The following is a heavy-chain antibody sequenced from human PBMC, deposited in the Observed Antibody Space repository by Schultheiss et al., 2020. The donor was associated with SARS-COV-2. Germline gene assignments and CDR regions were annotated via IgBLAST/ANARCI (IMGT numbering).Heavy chain of an antibody. V-gene: IGHV1-2*04. D-gene: IGHD3-10*01. CDR1: GYTFTGYY. J-gene: IGHJ4*02. CDR2: INPNSGGT. CDR3: ARLYGSGSYGYFDY. Sequence: ASVKVSCKASGYTFTGYYMHWVRQAPGQGLEWMGWINPNSGGTNYAQKFQGWVTMTRDTSISTAYMELSRLRSDDTAVYYCARLYGSGSYGYFDYWGQGTLVTVSS.